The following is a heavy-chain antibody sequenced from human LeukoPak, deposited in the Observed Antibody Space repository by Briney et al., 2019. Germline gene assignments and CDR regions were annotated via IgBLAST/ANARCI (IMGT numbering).Heavy chain of an antibody. J-gene: IGHJ4*02. D-gene: IGHD3-10*01. V-gene: IGHV2-70*11. CDR3: ARIRTPYGSGSYYNFD. CDR1: GFSLSTSGMC. CDR2: IDWDDDK. Sequence: SGPTLVNPTQTLTLTCTFSGFSLSTSGMCVSWIRQPPGKALEWVARIDWDDDKYYSTSLKTRLTISNDTSKNQVVLTMTHMDPVDTATYYCARIRTPYGSGSYYNFDWGQGTLVTVSS.